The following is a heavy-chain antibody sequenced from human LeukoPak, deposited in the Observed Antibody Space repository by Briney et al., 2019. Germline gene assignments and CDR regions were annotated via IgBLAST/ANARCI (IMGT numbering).Heavy chain of an antibody. CDR3: AKLKAIGVWFFEY. J-gene: IGHJ4*02. V-gene: IGHV3-23*01. D-gene: IGHD6-19*01. CDR2: VSGSGDYT. CDR1: GFTFTNYG. Sequence: SGGSLRLSCAASGFTFTNYGMAWVRQAPGKGLEWVSAVSGSGDYTYYADSVQGRFTISRDNSKNTLYLQMNSPRAEDTAVYCCAKLKAIGVWFFEYWGQGTLVIVSS.